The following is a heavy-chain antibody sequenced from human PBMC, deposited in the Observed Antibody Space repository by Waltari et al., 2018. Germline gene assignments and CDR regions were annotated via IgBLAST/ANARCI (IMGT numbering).Heavy chain of an antibody. J-gene: IGHJ4*02. CDR3: ASLSGYYGVPFDY. CDR1: GYTFTGYY. D-gene: IGHD3-9*01. V-gene: IGHV1-8*02. Sequence: QVQLVQSGAEVKKPGASVKVSRKASGYTFTGYYMHWVRQAPGQGLEWMGWMNPNSGNTGYAQKFQGRVTMTRNTSISTAYMELSSLRSEDTAVYYCASLSGYYGVPFDYWGQGTLVTVSS. CDR2: MNPNSGNT.